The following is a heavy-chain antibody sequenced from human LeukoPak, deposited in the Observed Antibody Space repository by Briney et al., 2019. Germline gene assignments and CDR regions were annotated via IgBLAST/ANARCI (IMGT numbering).Heavy chain of an antibody. V-gene: IGHV3-7*03. CDR2: IKQDGGET. CDR3: ARVLWNGDYPRFDY. J-gene: IGHJ4*02. CDR1: GFTFSDYW. Sequence: GGSLRLSCETSGFTFSDYWMSWVRQAPGKGLEWVANIKQDGGETYYLDSVKGRFTLSRDNSKNTLHLQMNSLRAEDTAVYYCARVLWNGDYPRFDYWGQGTLVTVSS. D-gene: IGHD4-17*01.